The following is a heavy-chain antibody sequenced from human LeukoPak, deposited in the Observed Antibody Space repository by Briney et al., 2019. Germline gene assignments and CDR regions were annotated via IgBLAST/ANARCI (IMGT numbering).Heavy chain of an antibody. CDR2: INPSGGST. D-gene: IGHD5-18*01. J-gene: IGHJ6*03. V-gene: IGHV1-46*01. CDR1: GYTFTSYY. CDR3: ARCGYSYGYYYYYMDV. Sequence: ASVKVSCKASGYTFTSYYMHWVRQAPGQGLEWVGIINPSGGSTSYAQKFQGRVTITADKSTSTAYMELSSLRSEDTAVYYCARCGYSYGYYYYYMDVWGKGTTVTVSS.